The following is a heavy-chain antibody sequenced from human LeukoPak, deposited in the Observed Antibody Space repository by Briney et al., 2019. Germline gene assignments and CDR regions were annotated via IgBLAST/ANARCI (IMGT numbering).Heavy chain of an antibody. D-gene: IGHD1-14*01. Sequence: GGSLRLSCAASRFTFSNYAMHWVRQAPGKGLEHVSAISSNGGNTHYANSVKGRFIISRDNSKNTLYLQMGSLRAEDMAVYYCARLPVDAFDIWGQGTMVTVSS. CDR1: RFTFSNYA. CDR3: ARLPVDAFDI. V-gene: IGHV3-64*01. CDR2: ISSNGGNT. J-gene: IGHJ3*02.